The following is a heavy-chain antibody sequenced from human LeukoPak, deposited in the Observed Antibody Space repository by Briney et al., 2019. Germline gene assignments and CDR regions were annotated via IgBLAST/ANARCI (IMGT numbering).Heavy chain of an antibody. D-gene: IGHD3-3*01. Sequence: GSSVKVSCKASGGTFSSYAISWVRQAPGQGLEWMGGIIPIFGTANYAQKFQGRVTITADESTRTAYMELSSLRSEDTAVYYCARGTRAIFGVVIHYYYYGMDVWGQGTTVTVSS. J-gene: IGHJ6*02. CDR1: GGTFSSYA. CDR2: IIPIFGTA. V-gene: IGHV1-69*01. CDR3: ARGTRAIFGVVIHYYYYGMDV.